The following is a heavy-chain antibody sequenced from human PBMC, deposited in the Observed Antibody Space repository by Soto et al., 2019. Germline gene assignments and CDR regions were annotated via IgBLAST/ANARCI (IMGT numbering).Heavy chain of an antibody. D-gene: IGHD3-9*01. CDR2: ISGSGGST. CDR1: GFTFSSYA. J-gene: IGHJ6*02. V-gene: IGHV3-23*01. CDR3: AKNVARYFDWLQARGYYGMDV. Sequence: PGGSLRLSCAASGFTFSSYAMSWVRQAPGKGLEWVSAISGSGGSTYYADSVKGRFTISRDNSKNTLYLQMNSLRAEDTAVYYCAKNVARYFDWLQARGYYGMDVWGQGTTVTVSS.